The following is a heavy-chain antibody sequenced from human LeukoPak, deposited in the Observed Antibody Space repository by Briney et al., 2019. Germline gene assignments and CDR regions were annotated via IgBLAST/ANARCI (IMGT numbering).Heavy chain of an antibody. D-gene: IGHD3-22*01. J-gene: IGHJ5*02. V-gene: IGHV1-69*05. CDR1: GGTFSSYA. CDR2: IIPIFGTA. Sequence: SVKVSCKASGGTFSSYAISWVRQAPGQGLEWMGRIIPIFGTANYAQKFQGRVTITTDESTSTAYMGLSSLRSEDTAVYYCARDPVGGYPSVVDWFDPWGQGTLVTVSS. CDR3: ARDPVGGYPSVVDWFDP.